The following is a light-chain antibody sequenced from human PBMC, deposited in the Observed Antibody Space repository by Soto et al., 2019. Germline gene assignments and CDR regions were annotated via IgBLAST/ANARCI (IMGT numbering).Light chain of an antibody. CDR3: QQYYSYPLT. CDR2: AAS. J-gene: IGKJ4*01. Sequence: AIRMTQSPSSFSASTGDRVTITCRASQGISSYLAWYQQKPGKGPKLLIYAASTLQSGVPSRFSGSGSGTDFTLTITYLQSEDFATYYCQQYYSYPLTFGGGTKLEIK. V-gene: IGKV1-8*01. CDR1: QGISSY.